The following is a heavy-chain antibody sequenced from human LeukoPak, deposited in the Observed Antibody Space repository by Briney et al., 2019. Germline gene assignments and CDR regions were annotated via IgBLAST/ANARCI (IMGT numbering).Heavy chain of an antibody. D-gene: IGHD2-15*01. J-gene: IGHJ3*01. CDR1: GFTFDEHA. CDR3: AKDRGGGSQLGDAFDV. CDR2: ISYSSETI. V-gene: IGHV3-9*01. Sequence: PGRSLRLSCAASGFTFDEHAMHWVRQAPGKGLEWVSGISYSSETIGYVDSVKGRFTISRDNRKNSLYLQTNSLRPEDTALYYCAKDRGGGSQLGDAFDVWGQGTMVRVSS.